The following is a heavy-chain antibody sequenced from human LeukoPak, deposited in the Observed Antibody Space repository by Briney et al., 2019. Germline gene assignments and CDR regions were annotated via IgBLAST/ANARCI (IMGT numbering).Heavy chain of an antibody. Sequence: GGSLRLSCAASGFTFSSYWMSWVRQAPGKGLEWVANIKQDGSEKYYVDSVKGRFTISRDNAKNSLYLQMNSLRAEDTAVYYCARMGSGSSITYYYYYYMDVWGKGTTVTVSS. J-gene: IGHJ6*03. D-gene: IGHD3-10*01. CDR3: ARMGSGSSITYYYYYYMDV. CDR2: IKQDGSEK. V-gene: IGHV3-7*01. CDR1: GFTFSSYW.